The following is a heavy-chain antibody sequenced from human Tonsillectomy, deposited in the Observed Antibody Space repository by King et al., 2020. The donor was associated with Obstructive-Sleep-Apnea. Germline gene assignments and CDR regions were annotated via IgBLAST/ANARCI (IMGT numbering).Heavy chain of an antibody. Sequence: VQLVESGGGLVQPGRSLRLSCAASGFTFDDYAMHWVRQAPGKGLEWVSGINWNSGNIGYADSVKGRFTISRDNAKNSLYLQMNSLRTEDTALYYCAKVKSGSWGGFDYWGQGTLVTVSS. CDR1: GFTFDDYA. CDR3: AKVKSGSWGGFDY. D-gene: IGHD1-26*01. V-gene: IGHV3-9*01. CDR2: INWNSGNI. J-gene: IGHJ4*02.